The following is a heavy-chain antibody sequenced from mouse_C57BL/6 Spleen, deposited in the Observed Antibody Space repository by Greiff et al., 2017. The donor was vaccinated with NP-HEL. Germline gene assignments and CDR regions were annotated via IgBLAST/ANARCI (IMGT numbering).Heavy chain of an antibody. CDR1: GYSITSGYD. D-gene: IGHD2-1*01. V-gene: IGHV3-1*01. CDR3: AREDGNYVWYFDV. J-gene: IGHJ1*03. Sequence: EVQLQQSGPGMVKPSQSLSLTCTVTGYSITSGYDWHWIRHFPGNKLEWMGYISYSGSTNYNPSLKSRIPITHDTSKNHFFLKLNSVTTEDTATYYCAREDGNYVWYFDVWGTGTTVTVSS. CDR2: ISYSGST.